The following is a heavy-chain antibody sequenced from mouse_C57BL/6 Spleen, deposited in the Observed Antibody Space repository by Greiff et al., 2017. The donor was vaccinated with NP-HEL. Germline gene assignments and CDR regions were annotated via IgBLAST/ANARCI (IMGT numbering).Heavy chain of an antibody. CDR1: GYTFTDYY. D-gene: IGHD2-4*01. V-gene: IGHV1-26*01. J-gene: IGHJ3*01. CDR3: ARGRRMDYEAWFAY. CDR2: INPNNGGT. Sequence: EVQLQQSGPELVKPGASVKISCKASGYTFTDYYMNWVKQSHGKSLEWIGDINPNNGGTSYNQKFKGKATLTVDKSSSTAYMELRSLTSEDSAVYYCARGRRMDYEAWFAYWGQGTLVTVSA.